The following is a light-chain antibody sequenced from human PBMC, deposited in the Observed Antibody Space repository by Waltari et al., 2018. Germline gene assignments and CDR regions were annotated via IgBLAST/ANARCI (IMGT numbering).Light chain of an antibody. CDR3: QQRHNWPLT. CDR1: QSVRVS. J-gene: IGKJ4*01. CDR2: DTS. V-gene: IGKV3-11*01. Sequence: EIVLTQSPATLSLSPGERATLSCRSSQSVRVSLAWYQQKPGQAPRLPIYDTSNRASGTPDRFSGSGSGTDFSLSISSLEPEDFAVYYCQQRHNWPLTFGGGTKVEIK.